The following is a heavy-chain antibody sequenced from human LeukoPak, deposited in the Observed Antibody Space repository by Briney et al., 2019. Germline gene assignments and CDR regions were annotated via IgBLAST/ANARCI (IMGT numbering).Heavy chain of an antibody. J-gene: IGHJ4*02. D-gene: IGHD6-13*01. CDR2: INHSGST. CDR1: GGPFSGSY. CDR3: ARVPTSSWPSPDY. V-gene: IGHV4-34*01. Sequence: PSETLSLTCAVYGGPFSGSYWSRVRQPPGKGLEWIGEINHSGSTNYNPSLTSRVTISVDTSKNQFSLKLSSVTAADTAVYYCARVPTSSWPSPDYWGQGTLVTVSS.